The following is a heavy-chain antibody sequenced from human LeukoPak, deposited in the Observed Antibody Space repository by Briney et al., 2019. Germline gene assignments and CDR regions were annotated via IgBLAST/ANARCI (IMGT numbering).Heavy chain of an antibody. CDR1: GYTFTGYY. CDR3: ARGGYTGYDFHN. D-gene: IGHD5-12*01. CDR2: INPNGGTT. V-gene: IGHV1-2*02. J-gene: IGHJ4*02. Sequence: GASVTVSCKASGYTFTGYYMHWVRQAPGQGLEWMGWINPNGGTTNYAQKFQGRVTMTRDTSISTAYMELSRLRSDDTAVFYCARGGYTGYDFHNWGQGTLVTVSS.